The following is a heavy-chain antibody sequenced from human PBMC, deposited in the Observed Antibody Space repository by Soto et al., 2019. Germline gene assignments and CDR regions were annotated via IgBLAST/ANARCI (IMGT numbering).Heavy chain of an antibody. J-gene: IGHJ4*02. D-gene: IGHD1-1*01. CDR1: GGPVSDSSFY. V-gene: IGHV4-39*01. CDR2: VSYGGSA. CDR3: ARHRRETGTYAQPLDS. Sequence: PSETLSLTCTVSGGPVSDSSFYWGWVRQPPGKGLEWIGSVSYGGSAYYIPSLKSRVTMSVDSSPNQLSLNLNSVTPADAALYFCARHRRETGTYAQPLDSWGQGTLVT.